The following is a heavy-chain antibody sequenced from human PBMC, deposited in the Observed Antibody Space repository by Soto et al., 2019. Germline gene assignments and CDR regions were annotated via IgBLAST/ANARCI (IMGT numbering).Heavy chain of an antibody. CDR1: GCRFTSYW. CDR2: IDPSDSYT. J-gene: IGHJ6*02. D-gene: IGHD5-18*01. V-gene: IGHV5-10-1*01. Sequence: PGVSLRISWQGAGCRFTSYWISWVSTLHGKGLEWMGRIDPSDSYTNYSPSFQGHVTISADKSISTAYLQWSSLKASDTAMYYCARLSGYSYGPNYYYYYGMDGWGQGTTVTVS. CDR3: ARLSGYSYGPNYYYYYGMDG.